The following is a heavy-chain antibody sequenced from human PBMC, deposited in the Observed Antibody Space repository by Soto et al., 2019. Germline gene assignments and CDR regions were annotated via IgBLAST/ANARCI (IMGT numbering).Heavy chain of an antibody. CDR2: INAGNGNT. Sequence: QVQLVQSGAEEKKPGASVKVSCKASGYTFTSYAMHWVRQAPGQRLEWMGWINAGNGNTKYSQKFQGRVTITRDTAASTAYMELSSLRSEDTAVYCCARGYDFWGGMDVWGQGPTVTVS. V-gene: IGHV1-3*05. J-gene: IGHJ6*02. D-gene: IGHD3-3*01. CDR1: GYTFTSYA. CDR3: ARGYDFWGGMDV.